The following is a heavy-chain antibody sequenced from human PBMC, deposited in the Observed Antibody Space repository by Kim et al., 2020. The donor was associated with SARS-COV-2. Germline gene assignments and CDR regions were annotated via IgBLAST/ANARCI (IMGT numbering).Heavy chain of an antibody. V-gene: IGHV3-30*18. J-gene: IGHJ4*02. CDR3: AKDPSYHLGIDY. Sequence: GGSLRLSCAASGFTFSSYGMHWVRQAPGKGLEWVAVISYDGSNKYYADSVKGRFTISRDNSKNTLYLQMNSLRAEDTAVYYCAKDPSYHLGIDYWGQGTLVTVSS. CDR1: GFTFSSYG. CDR2: ISYDGSNK. D-gene: IGHD2-2*01.